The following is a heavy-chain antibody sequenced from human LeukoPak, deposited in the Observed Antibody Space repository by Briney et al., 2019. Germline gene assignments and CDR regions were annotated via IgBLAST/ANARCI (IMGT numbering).Heavy chain of an antibody. D-gene: IGHD5-12*01. Sequence: GGSLRLSCAASGFTFDDYAMHWVRQAPGKGLKWVSFISGDGGGTYYADSVKGRFTISRDNSKNTFYLQMNSLRTEDTALYYCAKDREHTGYDSWGQGTLVTVSS. CDR1: GFTFDDYA. V-gene: IGHV3-43*02. CDR2: ISGDGGGT. CDR3: AKDREHTGYDS. J-gene: IGHJ5*02.